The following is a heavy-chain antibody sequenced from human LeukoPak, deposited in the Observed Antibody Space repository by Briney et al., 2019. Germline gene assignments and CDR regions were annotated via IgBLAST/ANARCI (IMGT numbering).Heavy chain of an antibody. J-gene: IGHJ4*02. D-gene: IGHD2-15*01. CDR2: ISSDGSNK. CDR3: AGSSWALPAY. V-gene: IGHV3-30-3*01. CDR1: GFTFSTYA. Sequence: GGSLRLSCEASGFTFSTYAIHWVRQAPGQGLEWVAVISSDGSNKYYADSVKGRFSISRDNSKNTLYLQMNSLRAEDTAVYYCAGSSWALPAYWGQGTLVTVSS.